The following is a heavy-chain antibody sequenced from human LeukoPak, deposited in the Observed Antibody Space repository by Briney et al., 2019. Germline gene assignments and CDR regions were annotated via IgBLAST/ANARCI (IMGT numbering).Heavy chain of an antibody. D-gene: IGHD6-19*01. CDR3: AKDRGSGWSNWFDP. Sequence: PGGSLRLSCAASGFTFDDYAMHWVRQAPGKGLVWVSRINSDGISTNYADSVKGRFAISRDNAKNTLYLQMNSLRVEDTAVYYCAKDRGSGWSNWFDPWGQGTLVTVSS. CDR1: GFTFDDYA. CDR2: INSDGIST. J-gene: IGHJ5*02. V-gene: IGHV3-74*01.